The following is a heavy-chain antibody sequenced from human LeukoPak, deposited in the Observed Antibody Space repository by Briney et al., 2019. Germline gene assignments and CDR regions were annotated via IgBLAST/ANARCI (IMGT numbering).Heavy chain of an antibody. Sequence: ASVKVSCKASGYTFTGHYMHWVRQAPGQGLEWMGWINPNSGGTNYAQKFQGRVTMTRDTSISTAYMELSRLRSDDTAVYYCARDLTDSGWNFDYWGQGTLVTVSS. V-gene: IGHV1-2*02. CDR2: INPNSGGT. CDR1: GYTFTGHY. CDR3: ARDLTDSGWNFDY. D-gene: IGHD6-19*01. J-gene: IGHJ4*02.